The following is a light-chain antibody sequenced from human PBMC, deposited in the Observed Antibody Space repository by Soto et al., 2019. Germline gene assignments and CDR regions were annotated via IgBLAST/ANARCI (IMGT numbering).Light chain of an antibody. V-gene: IGLV7-43*01. CDR1: TGAVTSGHY. J-gene: IGLJ2*01. Sequence: QTVVTQEPSLTVSPGGTGTLTCASSTGAVTSGHYANWLQQKPGQAPRALIYSTDTKHSWTPARFSGSLIGGKAALTLSGVRPEDEADYSCLLYYGGAVIFGGGTKLTVL. CDR3: LLYYGGAVI. CDR2: STD.